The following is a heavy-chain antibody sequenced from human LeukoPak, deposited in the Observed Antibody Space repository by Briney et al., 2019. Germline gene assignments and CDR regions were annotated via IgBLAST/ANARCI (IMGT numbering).Heavy chain of an antibody. J-gene: IGHJ4*02. CDR1: GGSLSSISYY. CDR2: IHYSGRA. Sequence: SETLSLTCTVSGGSLSSISYYWGWIRQPPGKGLEWIGSIHYSGRAHYNSSLKSRVTISVDTSKNQFSLKLSSVTAADTAVYYCARQGRMFDYWGQGTLVTVSS. V-gene: IGHV4-39*01. D-gene: IGHD2-8*01. CDR3: ARQGRMFDY.